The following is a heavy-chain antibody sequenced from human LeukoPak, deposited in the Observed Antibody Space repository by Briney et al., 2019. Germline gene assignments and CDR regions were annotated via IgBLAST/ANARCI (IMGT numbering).Heavy chain of an antibody. V-gene: IGHV4-61*02. J-gene: IGHJ4*02. CDR2: IYTSGST. CDR1: GDSISSGSFY. Sequence: KASETLSLTCSVSGDSISSGSFYWSWIRQPAGKGLEWIGRIYTSGSTNYNPSLKSRVTISVDTSKNQFSLKLSSVTAADTAVYYCAREGVYYYDSSGYLPISLLDYWGQGTLVTVSS. D-gene: IGHD3-22*01. CDR3: AREGVYYYDSSGYLPISLLDY.